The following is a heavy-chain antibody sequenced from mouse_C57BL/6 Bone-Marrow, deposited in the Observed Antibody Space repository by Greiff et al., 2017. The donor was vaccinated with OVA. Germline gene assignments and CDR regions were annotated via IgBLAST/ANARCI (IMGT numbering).Heavy chain of an antibody. Sequence: VQLKQSGAELVRPGASVKLSCTASGFNIKDDYMHWVKQRPEQGLEWIGWIDPENGDTEYASKFQGKATITADTSSNTAYLQLSSLTSEDTAVYYCTTRGGYDPWFAYWGQGTLVTVSA. J-gene: IGHJ3*01. CDR1: GFNIKDDY. V-gene: IGHV14-4*01. D-gene: IGHD2-2*01. CDR2: IDPENGDT. CDR3: TTRGGYDPWFAY.